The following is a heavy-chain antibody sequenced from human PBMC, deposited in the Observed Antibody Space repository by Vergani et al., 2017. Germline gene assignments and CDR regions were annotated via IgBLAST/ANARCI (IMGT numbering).Heavy chain of an antibody. CDR2: ISGSGGNT. J-gene: IGHJ6*02. CDR3: AKGVYCSSTSCYEGRGYYYGMGV. CDR1: GFTFSSYA. Sequence: EVQLLESGGGLVQPGGSLRLSCAASGFTFSSYAMSWVRQVPGKGMEWVSGISGSGGNTYYANSVKGRCTISRENSKNTLYLQMNSLRADDTDVYYCAKGVYCSSTSCYEGRGYYYGMGVWGQGTTVTFSS. D-gene: IGHD2-2*01. V-gene: IGHV3-23*01.